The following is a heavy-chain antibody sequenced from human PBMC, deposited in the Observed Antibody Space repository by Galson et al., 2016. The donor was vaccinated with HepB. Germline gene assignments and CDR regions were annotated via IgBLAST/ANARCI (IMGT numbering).Heavy chain of an antibody. D-gene: IGHD5-12*01. J-gene: IGHJ4*02. CDR2: INSDGTIS. CDR3: ARAVTGGYDSGLDY. V-gene: IGHV3-74*01. CDR1: GFAFSSHW. Sequence: SLRLSCAASGFAFSSHWMRWVRQDLGKGLVWVSRINSDGTISNYADSVKGRFTISRDNSNNTLYFQLNSLRPEDTAVYYCARAVTGGYDSGLDYWGQGTLVTVFS.